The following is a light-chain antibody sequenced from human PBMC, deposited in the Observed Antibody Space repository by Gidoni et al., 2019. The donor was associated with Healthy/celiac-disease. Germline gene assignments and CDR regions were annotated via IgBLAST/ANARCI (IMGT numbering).Light chain of an antibody. CDR3: MQALQTPPWT. V-gene: IGKV2-28*01. J-gene: IGKJ1*01. CDR1: QSLLHSNGYNY. Sequence: DIVMTQSPLSLPVTPGEPASISCRSSQSLLHSNGYNYLDWYLQKPGQSPQLLIYLGSNRASGAPDRFSGSGSGTDFTLKISRGEAGDVGVYYCMQALQTPPWTFGQGTKVEIK. CDR2: LGS.